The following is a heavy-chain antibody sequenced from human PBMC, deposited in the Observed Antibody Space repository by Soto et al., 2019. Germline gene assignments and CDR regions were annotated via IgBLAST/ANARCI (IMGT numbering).Heavy chain of an antibody. D-gene: IGHD3-22*01. CDR3: ARMTYDSSVNYWDYYHYYLMDV. V-gene: IGHV1-3*01. Sequence: ASVKVSCKASGYTFTSYAMHWVRQAPGQRLEWMGWINAGNGNTKYSQKFQGRVTITRDTSASTAYMELSSLRSEDTAVYYCARMTYDSSVNYWDYYHYYLMDVWGQGSSVTVS. CDR1: GYTFTSYA. CDR2: INAGNGNT. J-gene: IGHJ6*02.